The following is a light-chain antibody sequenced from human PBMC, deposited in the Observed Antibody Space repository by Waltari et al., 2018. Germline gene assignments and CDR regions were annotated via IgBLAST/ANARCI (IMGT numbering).Light chain of an antibody. Sequence: QSALTQPTSMSGSPGQSITISCSGTSNDVGGYNYVSWYQQHSGKAPKLLIYDVTSRPSGVSDRFAGSKSGNTASLTISGLQLDDEAYYFCASYTTTSLGVFGGGTKVTVL. CDR3: ASYTTTSLGV. CDR2: DVT. J-gene: IGLJ3*02. V-gene: IGLV2-14*03. CDR1: SNDVGGYNY.